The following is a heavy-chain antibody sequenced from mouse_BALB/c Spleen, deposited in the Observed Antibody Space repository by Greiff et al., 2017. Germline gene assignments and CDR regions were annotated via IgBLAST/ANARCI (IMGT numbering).Heavy chain of an antibody. CDR1: GFDFSRYW. J-gene: IGHJ2*01. V-gene: IGHV4-1*02. CDR3: ARPAGAYGNSLIFDY. D-gene: IGHD2-10*02. Sequence: EVKVIESGGGLVQPGGSLKLSCAASGFDFSRYWMSWVRQAPGKGLEWIGEINPDSSTINYTPSLKDKFIISRDNAKNTLYLQMSKVRSEDTALYYCARPAGAYGNSLIFDYWGQGTTLTVSS. CDR2: INPDSSTI.